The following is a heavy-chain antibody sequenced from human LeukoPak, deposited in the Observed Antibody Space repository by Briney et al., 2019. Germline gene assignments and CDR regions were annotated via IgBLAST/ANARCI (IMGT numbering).Heavy chain of an antibody. V-gene: IGHV3-74*01. CDR2: INSDGSST. D-gene: IGHD3-16*02. CDR1: GFTFSSYW. CDR3: ARVISLYYFDY. J-gene: IGHJ4*02. Sequence: PGGSLRLSCAASGFTFSSYWMHWVRQAPGKGLVWVSRINSDGSSTSYADSVKGRFTVSRDNAKNTLYLQMNSLRAEDTAVYYCARVISLYYFDYWGQGTLVTVSS.